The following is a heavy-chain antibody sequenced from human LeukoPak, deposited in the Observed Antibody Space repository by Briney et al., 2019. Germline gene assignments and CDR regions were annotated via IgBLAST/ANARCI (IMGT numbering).Heavy chain of an antibody. CDR3: ARENEVYEFDY. D-gene: IGHD2-8*01. CDR2: IYYSGST. CDR1: GGSISSYY. Sequence: ASETLSLTCTVSGGSISSYYWSWIRQPPGKGLEWIGYIYYSGSTNYNPSLKSRVTISVDTSKNQFSLKLSSVTAADTAVYYCARENEVYEFDYWGQGTLVTVSS. J-gene: IGHJ4*02. V-gene: IGHV4-59*01.